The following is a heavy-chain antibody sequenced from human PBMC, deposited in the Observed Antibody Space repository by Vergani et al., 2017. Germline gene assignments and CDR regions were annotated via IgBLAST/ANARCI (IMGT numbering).Heavy chain of an antibody. V-gene: IGHV2-70*01. Sequence: QVTLRESGPALVKPTQTLTLTCTFSGFSLSTSGMCVSWIRQPPGKALEWLALIDWDDDKYYSTSLKTRLTISKDTSKNQVVLTMTNMDPVDTATYYCARTDLGYGSGGSCWYYYYMDVWGKGTTVTVSS. CDR2: IDWDDDK. J-gene: IGHJ6*03. D-gene: IGHD2-15*01. CDR3: ARTDLGYGSGGSCWYYYYMDV. CDR1: GFSLSTSGMC.